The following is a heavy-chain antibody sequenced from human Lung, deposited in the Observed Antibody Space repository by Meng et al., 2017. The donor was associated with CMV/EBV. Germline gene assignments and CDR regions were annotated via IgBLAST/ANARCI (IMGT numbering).Heavy chain of an antibody. CDR1: GFMFSSYS. CDR3: ARADYANYGFWSGFPAF. V-gene: IGHV3-30*04. D-gene: IGHD3-3*01. CDR2: TSYDGSKK. Sequence: GGSXRLXXVASGFMFSSYSLHWVRQAPGKGLEWVAVTSYDGSKKEYANSVKGRFTVSRDNSKNTLYLQMNTLRADDTAVYYCARADYANYGFWSGFPAFWXQGTRVTVSS. J-gene: IGHJ4*02.